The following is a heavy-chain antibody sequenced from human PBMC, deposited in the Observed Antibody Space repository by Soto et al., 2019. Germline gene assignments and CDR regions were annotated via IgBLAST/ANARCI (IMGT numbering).Heavy chain of an antibody. V-gene: IGHV1-69*06. J-gene: IGHJ4*02. CDR3: ARWHIVATTRAGFDY. CDR2: IIPIFGTA. D-gene: IGHD5-12*01. CDR1: GGTFSSYA. Sequence: QVQLVQSGAEVKKPGSSVKVSCKASGGTFSSYAISWVRQAPGQGLEWMGGIIPIFGTANYAQKFQGRVRITAEKSKSTAYMELSSLRSEDTAVYYGARWHIVATTRAGFDYWGQGTLVTVSS.